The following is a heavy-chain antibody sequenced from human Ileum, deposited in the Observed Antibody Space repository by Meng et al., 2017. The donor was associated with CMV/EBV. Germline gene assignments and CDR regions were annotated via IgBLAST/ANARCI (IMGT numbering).Heavy chain of an antibody. Sequence: KASGYTFTGYYMHWVRQAPGQGLEWMGWINPNSGGTNYAQKFQGRVTMTRDTSISTAYMELSRLRSDDTAVYYCARVDDGSSWSYFDYWGQGTLVTVSS. D-gene: IGHD6-13*01. CDR3: ARVDDGSSWSYFDY. CDR1: GYTFTGYY. V-gene: IGHV1-2*02. CDR2: INPNSGGT. J-gene: IGHJ4*02.